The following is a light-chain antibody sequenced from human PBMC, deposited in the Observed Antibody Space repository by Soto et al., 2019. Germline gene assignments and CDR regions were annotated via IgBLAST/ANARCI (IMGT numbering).Light chain of an antibody. J-gene: IGLJ2*01. Sequence: QSALTQPASVSGSPGQSITISCTGTSSDVGGYNYVSWYQHHPGKAPKLMIYDVSNRPSGVSNRFSGSKSGNTASLTISGLQAEDEADYYCSSYTRSSDVVFGGGTKLTVL. CDR3: SSYTRSSDVV. V-gene: IGLV2-14*03. CDR2: DVS. CDR1: SSDVGGYNY.